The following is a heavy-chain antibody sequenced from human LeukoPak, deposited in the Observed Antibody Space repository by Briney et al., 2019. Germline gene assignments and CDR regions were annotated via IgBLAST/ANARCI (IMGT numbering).Heavy chain of an antibody. CDR2: IYAGESDT. CDR1: GYIFTNFW. J-gene: IGHJ4*02. CDR3: ARTHNSMITTYNDH. Sequence: GESLTISCKGSGYIFTNFWIGWVRQMPGKGLEWIGIIYAGESDTRYSPTFQGQVTMSVDRSISTAYLQWSSLKTSDTAIYYCARTHNSMITTYNDHWGQGTLVTVSS. D-gene: IGHD5-24*01. V-gene: IGHV5-51*01.